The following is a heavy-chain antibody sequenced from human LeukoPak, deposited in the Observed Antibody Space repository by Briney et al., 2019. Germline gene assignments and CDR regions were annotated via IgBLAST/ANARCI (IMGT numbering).Heavy chain of an antibody. CDR3: ARWSHYDSSGGLGDV. CDR1: GFTFSSYG. CDR2: ISYDGSNK. J-gene: IGHJ6*02. V-gene: IGHV3-30*03. D-gene: IGHD3-22*01. Sequence: GGSLRLSCAASGFTFSSYGMHWVRQAPGKGLEWVAVISYDGSNKYYADSVKGRFTISRDNSKNTLYLQMNSLRAEDTAMYYCARWSHYDSSGGLGDVWGQGTTVTVSS.